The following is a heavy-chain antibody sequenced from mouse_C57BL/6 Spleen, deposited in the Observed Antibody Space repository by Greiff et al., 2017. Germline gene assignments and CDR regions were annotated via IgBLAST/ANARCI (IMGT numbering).Heavy chain of an antibody. CDR3: ARHEDYPYYFDY. CDR2: ISSGGSYT. D-gene: IGHD2-4*01. CDR1: GFTFSSYG. Sequence: EVKVVESGGDLVKPGGSLKLSCAASGFTFSSYGMSWVRQTPDKRLEWVATISSGGSYTYYPDSVKGRFTISRDNAKNTLYLQMSSLKSEDTAMYYCARHEDYPYYFDYWGQGTTLTVSS. J-gene: IGHJ2*01. V-gene: IGHV5-6*01.